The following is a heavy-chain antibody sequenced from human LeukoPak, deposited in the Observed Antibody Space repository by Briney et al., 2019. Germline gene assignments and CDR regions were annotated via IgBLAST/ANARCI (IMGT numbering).Heavy chain of an antibody. Sequence: ASVKVSCKASGYTFTSYAMNWVRQAPGQGPEWIGGIIPISGTAKYAQKLQGRVTISADMSTGTAYMELSSLSSEDTAVYYCAGSYNTYYAQDYWGQGALVTVSS. CDR3: AGSYNTYYAQDY. CDR1: GYTFTSYA. V-gene: IGHV1-69*06. D-gene: IGHD1-14*01. CDR2: IIPISGTA. J-gene: IGHJ4*02.